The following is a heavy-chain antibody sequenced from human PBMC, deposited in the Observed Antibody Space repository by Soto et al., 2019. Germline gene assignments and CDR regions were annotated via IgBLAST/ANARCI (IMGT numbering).Heavy chain of an antibody. V-gene: IGHV1-8*01. CDR3: ARRGVVVVPAAFSYYYYYMEV. Sequence: VSCTASGCTFTSSDINYVRQAPRQRREWMGWMNPNSGNTGYAQKFQGRVTMTRNTSISTAYMELRSLRSEDTAVYYCARRGVVVVPAAFSYYYYYMEVWGKGNTVTVSS. CDR1: GCTFTSSD. J-gene: IGHJ6*03. CDR2: MNPNSGNT. D-gene: IGHD2-2*01.